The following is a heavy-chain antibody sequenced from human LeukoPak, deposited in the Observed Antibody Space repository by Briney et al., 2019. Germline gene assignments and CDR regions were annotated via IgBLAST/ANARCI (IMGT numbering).Heavy chain of an antibody. CDR3: TTEGERIVATISDY. J-gene: IGHJ4*02. CDR2: IKSKTDGGTT. CDR1: GFTFSNAW. Sequence: GGSLRLSCAASGFTFSNAWMSWVRQAPGKGLEWVGRIKSKTDGGTTDYAAPVKGRFTISRDGSKNTLYLQMNSLKTEDTAVYYCTTEGERIVATISDYWGQGTLVTVSS. V-gene: IGHV3-15*01. D-gene: IGHD5-12*01.